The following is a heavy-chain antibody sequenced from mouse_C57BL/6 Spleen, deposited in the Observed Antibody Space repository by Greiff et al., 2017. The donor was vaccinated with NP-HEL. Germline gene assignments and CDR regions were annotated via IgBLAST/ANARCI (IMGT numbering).Heavy chain of an antibody. D-gene: IGHD2-13*01. CDR3: ARRGDDNWGYDMDY. J-gene: IGHJ4*01. Sequence: VQLQESGAELVRPGASVKLSCKASGYTFTDYYINWVKQRPGKGLEWIASIHPGSGNTYYNEKFKGKATLTVDKSSSTAYMQLSSLTSEDSAVYYCARRGDDNWGYDMDYWGQGTSLTVSS. CDR1: GYTFTDYY. CDR2: IHPGSGNT. V-gene: IGHV1-76*01.